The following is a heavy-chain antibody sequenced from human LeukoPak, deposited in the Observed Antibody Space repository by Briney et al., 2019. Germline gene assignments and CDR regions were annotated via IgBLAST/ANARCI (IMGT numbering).Heavy chain of an antibody. CDR2: IYYSGST. V-gene: IGHV4-59*12. J-gene: IGHJ4*02. D-gene: IGHD3-10*01. CDR1: GESISGFY. CDR3: AREDSGSKGDQAY. Sequence: SETLSLTCTVSGESISGFYWNWIRQPPGKGLEWIGYIYYSGSTNYNPSLKSRVTISVDTSKNQFSLKLSSVTAADTAVYYCAREDSGSKGDQAYWGQGTLVTVSS.